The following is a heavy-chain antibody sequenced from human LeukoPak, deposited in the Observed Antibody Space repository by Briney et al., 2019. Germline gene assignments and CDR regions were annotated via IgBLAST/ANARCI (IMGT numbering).Heavy chain of an antibody. CDR2: ISSSGSTI. Sequence: GGSLRPSCAASGFTFSDYYMSWIRQAPGEGLEWVSYISSSGSTIYYADSVKGRFTISRDNAKNSLYLQMNSLRAEDTAVYYCARAAGYCSSTSCSPWNYWGQGTLVTVSS. D-gene: IGHD2-2*01. J-gene: IGHJ4*02. CDR1: GFTFSDYY. CDR3: ARAAGYCSSTSCSPWNY. V-gene: IGHV3-11*01.